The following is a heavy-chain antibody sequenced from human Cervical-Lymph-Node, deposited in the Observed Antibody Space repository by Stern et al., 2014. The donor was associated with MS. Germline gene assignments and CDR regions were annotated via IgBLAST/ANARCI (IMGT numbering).Heavy chain of an antibody. D-gene: IGHD6-19*01. CDR2: IYPGDSDT. J-gene: IGHJ4*02. CDR1: GYNFTSYW. V-gene: IGHV5-51*01. CDR3: ARHCAKREQCAFDY. Sequence: EVQLEESGAEVKKPGESLKISCKGSGYNFTSYWIGWVRQMPGKGLEGMGIIYPGDSDTRYSPSFQGQVTISADKSISTAYLQWSSLKASDTAMYYCARHCAKREQCAFDYWGQGTLVTVSS.